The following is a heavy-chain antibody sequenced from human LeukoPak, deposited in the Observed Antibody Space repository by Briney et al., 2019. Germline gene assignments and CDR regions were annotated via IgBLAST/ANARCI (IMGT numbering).Heavy chain of an antibody. Sequence: PGGSLRLSCAASGFTFSSYEMNWVRQAPGKGLEWVSYISSSGSTIYYADSVKGRFTISRDNAKNSLYLQMNSLRAEDTAVYYCARAVGYSGFSDYWGQGTLVTVSS. CDR2: ISSSGSTI. D-gene: IGHD5-12*01. CDR1: GFTFSSYE. J-gene: IGHJ4*02. CDR3: ARAVGYSGFSDY. V-gene: IGHV3-48*03.